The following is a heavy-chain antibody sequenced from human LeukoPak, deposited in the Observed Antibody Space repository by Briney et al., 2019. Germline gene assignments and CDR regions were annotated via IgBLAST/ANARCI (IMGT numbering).Heavy chain of an antibody. V-gene: IGHV3-23*01. CDR1: GFTFSSYS. J-gene: IGHJ4*02. CDR3: APYSSGYFDY. D-gene: IGHD6-19*01. CDR2: IIGSGRST. Sequence: GRSLRLSCAASGFTFSSYSISCVRQAPGKWLEFVSVIIGSGRSTYYTHSVNGPFTISTDNSNNTLYLQTNSLTATHTGVYFCAPYSSGYFDYWGQGTLVTVSS.